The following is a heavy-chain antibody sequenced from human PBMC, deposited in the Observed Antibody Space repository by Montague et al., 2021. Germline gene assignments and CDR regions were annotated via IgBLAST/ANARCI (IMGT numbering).Heavy chain of an antibody. CDR3: ARDYYGSGRGKDYFDY. V-gene: IGHV3-21*01. Sequence: SLRLSCAASGFTFRSYSMNWVRQAPGKGLEWVSSISSSSSYIYYXDSVKGRFTISRDNAKNSLYLQMNSLRAEDTAVYYCARDYYGSGRGKDYFDYWGQGTLVTVSS. J-gene: IGHJ4*02. CDR2: ISSSSSYI. CDR1: GFTFRSYS. D-gene: IGHD3-10*01.